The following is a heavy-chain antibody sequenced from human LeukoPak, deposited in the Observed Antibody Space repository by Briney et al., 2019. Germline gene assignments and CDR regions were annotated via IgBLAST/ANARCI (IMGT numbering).Heavy chain of an antibody. CDR2: IYYSGST. CDR3: ARDTIPYYMDV. CDR1: GGSISSYY. Sequence: SETLSLTCTVSGGSISSYYWSWIRQPPGKGLEWIGYIYYSGSTNYNPSLKGRVTISVDTSKNQFSLKLSSVTAADTAVYYCARDTIPYYMDVWGKGTTVTISS. J-gene: IGHJ6*03. V-gene: IGHV4-59*01. D-gene: IGHD3-9*01.